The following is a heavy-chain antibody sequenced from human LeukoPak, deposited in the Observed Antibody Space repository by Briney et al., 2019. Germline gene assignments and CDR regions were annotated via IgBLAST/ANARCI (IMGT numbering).Heavy chain of an antibody. Sequence: GASVKVSCKASGCTFTSYDINWVRQATGQGIEWLGWMNPNSGNTGYAQKFQGRVTMTRNTSISTAYMELSSLRSEDTAVYYCARGRGSHCSGGSCYGYYFDYWGQGTLVTVSS. V-gene: IGHV1-8*01. D-gene: IGHD2-15*01. CDR1: GCTFTSYD. CDR2: MNPNSGNT. J-gene: IGHJ4*02. CDR3: ARGRGSHCSGGSCYGYYFDY.